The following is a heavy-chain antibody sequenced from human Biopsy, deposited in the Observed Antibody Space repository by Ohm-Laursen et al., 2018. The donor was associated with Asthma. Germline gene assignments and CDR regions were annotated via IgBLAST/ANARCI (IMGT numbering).Heavy chain of an antibody. J-gene: IGHJ4*02. V-gene: IGHV3-21*01. CDR3: ARGGTDMNEAMPKDY. CDR2: ISSSSSYI. D-gene: IGHD2-2*01. CDR1: GFTFSSYA. Sequence: SLRLSCAASGFTFSSYAMSWVRQAPGKGLEWVSSISSSSSYIYYADSVKGRFTISRDNAKNSLYLQMSSLRAEDTAVYYCARGGTDMNEAMPKDYWGQGTLVTVSS.